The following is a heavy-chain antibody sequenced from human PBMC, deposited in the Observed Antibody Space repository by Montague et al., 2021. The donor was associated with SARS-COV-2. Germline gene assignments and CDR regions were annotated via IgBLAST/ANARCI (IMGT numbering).Heavy chain of an antibody. CDR3: ARERSADYYDGSGYHSYKYGMDV. CDR1: GGSVSSGSYY. V-gene: IGHV4-61*02. D-gene: IGHD3-22*01. J-gene: IGHJ6*02. CDR2: IYTSGSS. Sequence: TLSLTCTVSGGSVSSGSYYWSWIRQPAGKGLEWIGRIYTSGSSNYNPSLKSRVTISVDTSKNQFSLKVSSFTAADTAVYYCARERSADYYDGSGYHSYKYGMDVWGQGTTVTVSS.